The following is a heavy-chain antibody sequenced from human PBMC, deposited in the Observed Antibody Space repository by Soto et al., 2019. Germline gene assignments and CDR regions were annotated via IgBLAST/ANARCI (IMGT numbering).Heavy chain of an antibody. CDR2: ISNSGST. D-gene: IGHD5-18*01. J-gene: IGHJ4*02. Sequence: LSLTCTVSGGSVTSDEDYSTWIRQSPGKGLEWIGYISNSGSTGYNPSLKARLSMSVDRSKNQFTLRLTSVTAADTAVYFCATESGSTYGYFDHWGQGTQVTVSS. CDR1: GGSVTSDEDY. V-gene: IGHV4-30-4*01. CDR3: ATESGSTYGYFDH.